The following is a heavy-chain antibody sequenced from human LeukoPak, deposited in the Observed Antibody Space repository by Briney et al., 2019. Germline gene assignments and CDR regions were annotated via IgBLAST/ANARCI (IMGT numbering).Heavy chain of an antibody. CDR3: ARNDYGDDDAFDI. CDR1: GGTFSSYA. CDR2: IIPIFGTA. Sequence: SVKVSCKASGGTFSSYAISWVRQAPGQGLEWMGGIIPIFGTANYAQKFQGRVTITADESTSTAYMELSSLRSEDTAVYYCARNDYGDDDAFDIWGQGTMVTVSP. J-gene: IGHJ3*02. V-gene: IGHV1-69*13. D-gene: IGHD4-17*01.